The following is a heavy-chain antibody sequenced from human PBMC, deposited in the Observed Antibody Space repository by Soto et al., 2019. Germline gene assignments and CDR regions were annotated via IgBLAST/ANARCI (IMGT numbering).Heavy chain of an antibody. J-gene: IGHJ5*02. CDR2: IYWDDDK. D-gene: IGHD3-10*01. CDR1: GFSLSTSGVG. V-gene: IGHV2-5*02. CDR3: AHRNMVWGVIITTPNWFDP. Sequence: GSGPTLVNPTQTLTLTCTFSGFSLSTSGVGVGWIRQPPGKALEWLALIYWDDDKRYSPSLKSRLTITKDTSKNQAVLTMTNMEPVETDTYYCAHRNMVWGVIITTPNWFDPWGQGTLVTVSS.